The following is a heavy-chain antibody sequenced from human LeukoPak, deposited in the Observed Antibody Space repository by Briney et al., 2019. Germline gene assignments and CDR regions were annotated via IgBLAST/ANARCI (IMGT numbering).Heavy chain of an antibody. D-gene: IGHD1-26*01. Sequence: GASVKVSCKASGYTFTSYGISWVRQAPGQGLEWMGRLSAYNGNTNYAQKLQGGVTMTTDTSTSTAYMELRSLRSDDTAVYYCARDEWELLPGGTNYWGQGTLVTVSS. CDR1: GYTFTSYG. J-gene: IGHJ4*02. CDR2: LSAYNGNT. V-gene: IGHV1-18*01. CDR3: ARDEWELLPGGTNY.